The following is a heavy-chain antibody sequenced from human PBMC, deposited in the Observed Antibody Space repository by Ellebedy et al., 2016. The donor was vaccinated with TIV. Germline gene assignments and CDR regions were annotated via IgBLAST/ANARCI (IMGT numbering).Heavy chain of an antibody. V-gene: IGHV3-20*04. CDR3: GRDYFGDYSLDY. Sequence: GESLKISCAASGFKFEDYGMSWVRQGPGKGLEWVSGINWNADPHYVDSVRGRFTISRDNAKNSLHLQMNSLRAEDTALYYCGRDYFGDYSLDYWGRGTLVTVSS. D-gene: IGHD4-17*01. CDR2: INWNADP. J-gene: IGHJ4*02. CDR1: GFKFEDYG.